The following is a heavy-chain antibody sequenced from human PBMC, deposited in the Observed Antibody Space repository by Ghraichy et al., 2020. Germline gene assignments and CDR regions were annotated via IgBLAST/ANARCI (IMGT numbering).Heavy chain of an antibody. D-gene: IGHD1-1*01. V-gene: IGHV2-70*04. Sequence: SGPTLVKPTQTLTLTCTFSGFSLSTSGMRVSWIRQPPGKALEWLARIDWDDDKFYSTSLKTRLTISKDTSKNQVVLTMTNMDPVDTATYYCALQLEREGDYWGQGTLVTVSS. J-gene: IGHJ4*02. CDR3: ALQLEREGDY. CDR2: IDWDDDK. CDR1: GFSLSTSGMR.